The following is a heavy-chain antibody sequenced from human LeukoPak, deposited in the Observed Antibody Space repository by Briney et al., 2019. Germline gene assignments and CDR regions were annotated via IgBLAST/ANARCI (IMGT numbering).Heavy chain of an antibody. D-gene: IGHD3-10*01. CDR2: IYYSGST. CDR1: GGSISSSSYY. Sequence: PSETLSLTCTVSGGSISSSSYYWGWIRQPPGKGLEWIGSIYYSGSTYYNPSLKSRVTISVDTSKNQFSLKLSSVTAADTAVYYCARRAAARPPGSGCSRSGAFDIWGQGTMVTVSS. V-gene: IGHV4-39*01. CDR3: ARRAAARPPGSGCSRSGAFDI. J-gene: IGHJ3*02.